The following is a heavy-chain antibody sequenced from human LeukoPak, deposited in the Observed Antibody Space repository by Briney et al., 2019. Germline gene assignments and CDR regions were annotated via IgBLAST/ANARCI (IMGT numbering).Heavy chain of an antibody. D-gene: IGHD3-10*01. CDR3: ASPSYYGSGSYHFDY. V-gene: IGHV4-38-2*02. CDR1: GYSISSGYY. J-gene: IGHJ4*02. CDR2: IYHSGST. Sequence: PSETLSLTCTVSGYSISSGYYWGWIRQPPGQGLEWIGSIYHSGSTYYNPSLKSRVTISVETSKNQFSLKLSSVTAADTAVYYCASPSYYGSGSYHFDYWGQGTLVTVSS.